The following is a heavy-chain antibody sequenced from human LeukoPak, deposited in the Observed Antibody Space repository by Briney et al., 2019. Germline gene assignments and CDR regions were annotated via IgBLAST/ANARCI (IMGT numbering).Heavy chain of an antibody. CDR3: ARTDNLDY. V-gene: IGHV3-74*01. CDR2: IKSDGSET. J-gene: IGHJ4*02. Sequence: GGSLRLSCAASGFPLRSNWMHWVRQAPGKGLVWVSRIKSDGSETSYADFVKGRFTISRDNAKNTLYLQMNSLRAEDTAVYYCARTDNLDYWGQGTLVTVSS. D-gene: IGHD5-24*01. CDR1: GFPLRSNW.